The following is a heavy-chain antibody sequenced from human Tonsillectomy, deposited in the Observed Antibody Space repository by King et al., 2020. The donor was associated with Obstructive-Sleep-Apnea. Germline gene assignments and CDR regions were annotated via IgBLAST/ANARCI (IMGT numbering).Heavy chain of an antibody. CDR2: IDYNGAT. J-gene: IGHJ4*02. Sequence: LQLQESGPGLVKPSQTLSLTCTVSGDSISSGDYYWSWIRQPPGKGLEWIGYIDYNGATSYNPSLRSRVTISVDTSKNQFSLKLSSVTAADTAVYYCARWLTTQRGHFDYWGQGTLVTVSS. V-gene: IGHV4-30-4*01. CDR1: GDSISSGDYY. D-gene: IGHD4-11*01. CDR3: ARWLTTQRGHFDY.